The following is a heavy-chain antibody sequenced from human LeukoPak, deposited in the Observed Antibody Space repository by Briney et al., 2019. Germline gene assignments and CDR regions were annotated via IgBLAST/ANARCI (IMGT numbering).Heavy chain of an antibody. D-gene: IGHD6-6*01. CDR2: IRYDGSNK. V-gene: IGHV3-30*02. CDR1: GFTFSSYD. CDR3: AKDTYSTSLTGFDH. J-gene: IGHJ4*02. Sequence: GGSLRLSCAASGFTFSSYDMHWVRQAPGKGLEWVAFIRYDGSNKYYADSVKGRFTISRDNAKNSLYLQMNSLRAEDTALYYCAKDTYSTSLTGFDHWGQGTLVTVSS.